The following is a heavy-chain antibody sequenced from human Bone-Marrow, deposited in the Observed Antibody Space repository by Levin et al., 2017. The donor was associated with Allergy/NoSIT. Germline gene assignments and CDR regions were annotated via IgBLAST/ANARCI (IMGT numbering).Heavy chain of an antibody. D-gene: IGHD4/OR15-4a*01. CDR2: TNEDGSIK. CDR3: SRDLLGADDY. CDR1: GFPFSRFW. Sequence: LSLTCAASGFPFSRFWMHWVRQAPGKGLEWVSCTNEDGSIKTYADSVKDRFSISRDNVKNTLYLHMNSLRAEDTAVYYCSRDLLGADDYWGQGTLVTVSS. V-gene: IGHV3-74*01. J-gene: IGHJ4*02.